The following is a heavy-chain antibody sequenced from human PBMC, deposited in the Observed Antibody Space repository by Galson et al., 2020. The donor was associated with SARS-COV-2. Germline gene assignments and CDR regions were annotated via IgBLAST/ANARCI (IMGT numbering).Heavy chain of an antibody. V-gene: IGHV4-30-4*01. CDR3: ARESYYYDSSGYGP. J-gene: IGHJ3*01. CDR2: IYYSGST. D-gene: IGHD3-22*01. CDR1: GGSISSGAYY. Sequence: ETSETLSLTCTVSGGSISSGAYYWSWIRQPPGKGLEWIGYIYYSGSTYYNPSLKSRVTISVDTSKNQFSLKLSSVTAADTAVYYCARESYYYDSSGYGPWGQGTMVTVSS.